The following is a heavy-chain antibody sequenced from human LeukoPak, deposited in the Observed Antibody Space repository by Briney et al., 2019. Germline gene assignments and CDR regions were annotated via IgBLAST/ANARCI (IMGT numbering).Heavy chain of an antibody. CDR3: ARDHSSGWYPDYFDY. CDR1: GFTFSSYG. V-gene: IGHV3-33*01. CDR2: IWYDGSNK. J-gene: IGHJ4*02. D-gene: IGHD6-19*01. Sequence: GGSLRRSCAASGFTFSSYGMHWVRQAPGKGLEWVAVIWYDGSNKYYAGSVKGRFTISRDNSKNTLYLQMNSLRAEDTAVYYCARDHSSGWYPDYFDYWGQGTLVTVSS.